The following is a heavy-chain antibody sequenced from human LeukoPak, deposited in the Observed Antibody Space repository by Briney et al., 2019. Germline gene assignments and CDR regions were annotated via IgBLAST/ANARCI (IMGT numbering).Heavy chain of an antibody. V-gene: IGHV4-61*01. D-gene: IGHD7-27*01. CDR1: GDSVSSGSYY. CDR2: MYSSGST. J-gene: IGHJ4*02. Sequence: PSETPSLTCTVSGDSVSSGSYYWVWIRQPPGKGLEWIGYMYSSGSTNYNPSLKSRVTVSVDTSRNQFSLKLTSVTAADTAVYYCAREERFWGLDYWGQGTLVTVSS. CDR3: AREERFWGLDY.